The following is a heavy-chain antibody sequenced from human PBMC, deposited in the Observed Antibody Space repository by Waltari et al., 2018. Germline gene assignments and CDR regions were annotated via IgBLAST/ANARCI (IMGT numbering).Heavy chain of an antibody. J-gene: IGHJ4*02. CDR3: ARKGGRIAVAGMGY. Sequence: QVQLVESGGGVVQPGGSLRLSCAAAGFSFGAYGMNWVRQAPGKGLEWISFTLKDSTIKSYADSVKGRFTISRDNSRNTLYLQMDSLREEDTAIYYCARKGGRIAVAGMGYWGRGTLVTVSS. V-gene: IGHV3-30-3*01. D-gene: IGHD6-19*01. CDR2: TLKDSTIK. CDR1: GFSFGAYG.